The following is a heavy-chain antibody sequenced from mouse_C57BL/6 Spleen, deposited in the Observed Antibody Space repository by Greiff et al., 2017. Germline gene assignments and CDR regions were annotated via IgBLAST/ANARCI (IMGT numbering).Heavy chain of an antibody. D-gene: IGHD2-2*01. CDR3: ARARIYYGYDYYAMDY. Sequence: QVQLQQSGPELVKPGASVKISCKASGYAFSSSWMNWVKQRPGKGLEWIGRIYPGDGDTNYNGKFKGKATLTADKSSSTAYMQLSSLTSEDSAVYFCARARIYYGYDYYAMDYWGQGTSVTVSS. CDR2: IYPGDGDT. V-gene: IGHV1-82*01. CDR1: GYAFSSSW. J-gene: IGHJ4*01.